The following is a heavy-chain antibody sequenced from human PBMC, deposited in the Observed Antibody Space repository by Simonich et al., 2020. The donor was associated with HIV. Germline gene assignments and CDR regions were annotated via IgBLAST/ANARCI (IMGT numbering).Heavy chain of an antibody. V-gene: IGHV4-34*01. CDR2: INHSGST. J-gene: IGHJ4*02. D-gene: IGHD2-2*01. CDR3: ARGFYQRLYYFDY. CDR1: GGSFSGYY. Sequence: QVQLQQWGAGRLKPSETLSLTCAVYGGSFSGYYWSWIRQPPGKGLEWIGEINHSGSTNYNPTIKSRVTISVDTSKNQFSLKMSSVTAADTAVYYCARGFYQRLYYFDYWGQGTLVTVSS.